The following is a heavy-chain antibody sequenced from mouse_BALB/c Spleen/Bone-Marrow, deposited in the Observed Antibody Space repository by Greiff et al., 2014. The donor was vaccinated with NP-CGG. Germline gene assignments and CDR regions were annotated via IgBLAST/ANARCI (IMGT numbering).Heavy chain of an antibody. CDR2: IHPNSGNT. J-gene: IGHJ2*01. D-gene: IGHD1-1*01. Sequence: VKLMESGSVLVRPGASVKLSCKASGYTFTSSWMHWAKQRPGQGLEWIGEIHPNSGNTNYNEKFKGKATLTVDTSSSTAYVDLSSLTSEDSAVYYCARGATVVAFDYWGQGTTLTVSS. V-gene: IGHV1S130*01. CDR1: GYTFTSSW. CDR3: ARGATVVAFDY.